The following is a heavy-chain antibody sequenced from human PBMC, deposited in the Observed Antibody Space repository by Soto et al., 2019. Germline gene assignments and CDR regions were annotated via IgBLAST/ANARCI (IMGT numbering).Heavy chain of an antibody. CDR2: ISGSGGST. V-gene: IGHV3-23*01. CDR3: AKDGFDVVVPAAMLGSYYYGMDV. CDR1: GFTFSSYA. J-gene: IGHJ6*02. Sequence: GGSLRLSCAAYGFTFSSYAMSWVRQAPGKGLEWVSAISGSGGSTYYADSVKGRFTISRDNSKNTLYLQMNSLRAEDTAVYYCAKDGFDVVVPAAMLGSYYYGMDVWGQGTTVTVSS. D-gene: IGHD2-2*01.